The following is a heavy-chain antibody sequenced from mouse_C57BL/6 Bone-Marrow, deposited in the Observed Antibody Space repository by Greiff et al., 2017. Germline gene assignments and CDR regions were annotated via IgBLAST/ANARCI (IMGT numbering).Heavy chain of an antibody. Sequence: EVKLMESGGGLVQSGRSLRLSCATSGFTFSDFYMEWVRQAPGKGLEWIAASRNKANDYTTEYSASVKGRFIVSRDTSQSILYLQMNALRAEDTAIYYCARDNSSGGLDYWGQGTTLTVSS. J-gene: IGHJ2*01. D-gene: IGHD3-2*02. CDR1: GFTFSDFY. V-gene: IGHV7-1*01. CDR2: SRNKANDYTT. CDR3: ARDNSSGGLDY.